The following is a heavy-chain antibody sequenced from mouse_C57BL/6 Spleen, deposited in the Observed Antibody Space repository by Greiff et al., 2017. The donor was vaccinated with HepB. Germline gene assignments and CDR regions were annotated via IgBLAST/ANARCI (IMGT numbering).Heavy chain of an antibody. CDR1: GFTFSDYG. V-gene: IGHV5-17*01. Sequence: EVQLVESGGGLVKPGGSLKLSCAASGFTFSDYGMHWVRQAPEKGLEWVAYISSGSSTIYYADTVKGRFTISRDNAKNTLFLQMTSLRSEDTAMYYCARGITTAPDYWGQGTTLTVPS. D-gene: IGHD2-4*01. CDR2: ISSGSSTI. J-gene: IGHJ2*01. CDR3: ARGITTAPDY.